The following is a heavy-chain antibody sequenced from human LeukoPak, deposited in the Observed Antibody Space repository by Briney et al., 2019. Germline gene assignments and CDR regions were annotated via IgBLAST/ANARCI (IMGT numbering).Heavy chain of an antibody. Sequence: SETLSLTCTVSGGSFSSSSYYWGWIRQPPGKGLEWIGYIYYSGSTNYNPSLKSRVTISVDTSKNQFSLKLSSVTAADTAVYYCARDGGSGWTDFDHWGQGTLVTVSS. V-gene: IGHV4-61*01. CDR2: IYYSGST. CDR3: ARDGGSGWTDFDH. J-gene: IGHJ4*02. CDR1: GGSFSSSSYY. D-gene: IGHD6-19*01.